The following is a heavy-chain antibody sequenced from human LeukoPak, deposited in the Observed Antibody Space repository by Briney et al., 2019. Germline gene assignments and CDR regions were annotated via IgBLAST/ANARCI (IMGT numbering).Heavy chain of an antibody. D-gene: IGHD2/OR15-2a*01. V-gene: IGHV3-23*01. CDR3: AKDIVISGYYGMDV. CDR1: GFTFSNYA. CDR2: IRSSGDST. J-gene: IGHJ6*02. Sequence: PGGSLTLSRAASGFTFSNYALSWVRQAPGKGREWGAAIRSSGDSTYYADSVKGRFTISRDNSKNAVYLEMNSLRGEDTAAYHCAKDIVISGYYGMDVWGQGTTVIVSS.